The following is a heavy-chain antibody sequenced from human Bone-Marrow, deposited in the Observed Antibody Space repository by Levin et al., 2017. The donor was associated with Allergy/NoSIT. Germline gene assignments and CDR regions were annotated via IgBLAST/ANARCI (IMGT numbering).Heavy chain of an antibody. CDR3: ARDRSGNYFYF. Sequence: GGSLRLSCAASGFPFSAYGMHWIHQGPGKGLEWVAFIYFDGSKTYYADSVEGRFTISRDNSKNTVYLQMDSLRGDDTAVYYCARDRSGNYFYFWGQGTQVTVSS. J-gene: IGHJ4*02. CDR1: GFPFSAYG. D-gene: IGHD2/OR15-2a*01. V-gene: IGHV3-33*01. CDR2: IYFDGSKT.